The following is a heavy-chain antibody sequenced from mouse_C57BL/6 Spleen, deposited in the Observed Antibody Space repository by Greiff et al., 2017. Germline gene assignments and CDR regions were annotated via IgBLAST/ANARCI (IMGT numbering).Heavy chain of an antibody. CDR3: ASNYYGSSPWFAY. CDR2: IRSGSSTI. D-gene: IGHD1-1*01. Sequence: EVKLVESGGGLVKPGGSLKLSCAASGFTFSDYGMHWVRQAPEKGLEWVAYIRSGSSTIYYADTVKGRFTISRDNAKNTLFLQMTSLRSEDTAMYYCASNYYGSSPWFAYWGQGTLVTVSA. CDR1: GFTFSDYG. V-gene: IGHV5-17*01. J-gene: IGHJ3*01.